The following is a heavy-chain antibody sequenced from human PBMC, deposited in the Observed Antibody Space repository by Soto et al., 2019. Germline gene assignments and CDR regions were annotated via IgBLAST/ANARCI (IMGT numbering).Heavy chain of an antibody. CDR3: ASWSPHLYNWNY. Sequence: SETLSLTCAVSGTYIGSRMWWSWVRQPPGKGLEWIGEINHSGTTNYNPSLKSRVTISVDTSNNQFSLKLSSVTAADTAVYYCASWSPHLYNWNYWGQGTLVTVSS. CDR2: INHSGTT. D-gene: IGHD1-20*01. V-gene: IGHV4-4*02. CDR1: GTYIGSRMW. J-gene: IGHJ4*02.